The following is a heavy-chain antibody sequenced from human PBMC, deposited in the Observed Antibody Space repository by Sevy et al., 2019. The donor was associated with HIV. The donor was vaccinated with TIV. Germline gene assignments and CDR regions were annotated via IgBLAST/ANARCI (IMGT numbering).Heavy chain of an antibody. V-gene: IGHV3-48*02. Sequence: GGSLRLSCAASGFTFSSYSMNWVRQAPGKGLEWVSYISSSSSTIYYADSVKGRFTISRDNAKNSLYRQMNSLRDEDTAVYYCARDRSRYGGPAFDYWGQGTLVTVSS. CDR2: ISSSSSTI. J-gene: IGHJ4*02. CDR3: ARDRSRYGGPAFDY. D-gene: IGHD1-26*01. CDR1: GFTFSSYS.